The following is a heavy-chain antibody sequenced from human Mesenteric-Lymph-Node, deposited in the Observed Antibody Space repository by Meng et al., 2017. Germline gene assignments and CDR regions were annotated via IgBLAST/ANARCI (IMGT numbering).Heavy chain of an antibody. CDR3: ARDFRATVTIRYFDY. CDR1: GFTFSTYA. V-gene: IGHV3-21*01. CDR2: ISSGSRYI. D-gene: IGHD4-17*01. Sequence: GESLKISCAASGFTFSTYAMNWVRQAPGKGLEWVSSISSGSRYIYYADSVKGRFTISRDNAKNSVYLQMNSLRADDTAVYYCARDFRATVTIRYFDYWGQGTLVTVSS. J-gene: IGHJ4*02.